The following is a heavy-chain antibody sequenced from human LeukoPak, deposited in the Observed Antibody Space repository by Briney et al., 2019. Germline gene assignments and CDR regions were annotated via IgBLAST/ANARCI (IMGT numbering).Heavy chain of an antibody. CDR2: ISSSSNYI. J-gene: IGHJ4*02. D-gene: IGHD1-26*01. V-gene: IGHV3-21*01. Sequence: GGSLRLSCAASGFTFSSYSMNWVRQAPGKGLEWVSSISSSSNYIYYADSVKGRFTISRDNAKNSLYLQMNSLRAEDTAVYYCARKRVGATTFDYWGQGTLVTVSS. CDR1: GFTFSSYS. CDR3: ARKRVGATTFDY.